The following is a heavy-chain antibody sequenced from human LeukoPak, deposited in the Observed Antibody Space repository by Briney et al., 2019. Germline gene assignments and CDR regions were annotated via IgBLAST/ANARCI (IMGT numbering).Heavy chain of an antibody. CDR2: IYTSGST. V-gene: IGHV4-4*07. Sequence: SETLSLTCTVSGGSISSYYRSWIRQPAGKGLEWIGRIYTSGSTNYNPSLKSRVTISVDTSKNQFSLKLSSVTAADTAVYYCASSQWLASYYYYAMDVWGQGTTVTVSS. D-gene: IGHD5-12*01. J-gene: IGHJ6*02. CDR3: ASSQWLASYYYYAMDV. CDR1: GGSISSYY.